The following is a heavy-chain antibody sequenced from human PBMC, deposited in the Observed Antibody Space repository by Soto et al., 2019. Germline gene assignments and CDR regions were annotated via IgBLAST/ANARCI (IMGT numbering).Heavy chain of an antibody. CDR2: IRSQSDGGTP. J-gene: IGHJ4*02. CDR1: GFTFDNAW. V-gene: IGHV3-15*01. D-gene: IGHD5-18*01. Sequence: GGSLRLSCSASGFTFDNAWMSWVRQAPGKGLEWVGHIRSQSDGGTPDYAAPVKGRFNISRDDSQNALYVEMHSLRTEDTAVYYCTTLHSYGLDYWGQGALVTVSS. CDR3: TTLHSYGLDY.